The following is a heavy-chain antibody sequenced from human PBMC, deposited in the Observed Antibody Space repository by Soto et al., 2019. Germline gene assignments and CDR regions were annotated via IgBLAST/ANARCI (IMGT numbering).Heavy chain of an antibody. J-gene: IGHJ4*02. CDR1: GFTFSSYA. CDR3: ARGPRAPPYSSGWYPLDY. Sequence: GGSLRLSCAASGFTFSSYAMSWVRQAPGKGLEWVAVISYDGSNKYYADSVKGRFTISRDNSKNTLYLQMNSLRAEDTAVYYCARGPRAPPYSSGWYPLDYWGQGTLVTVSS. D-gene: IGHD6-19*01. V-gene: IGHV3-30-3*01. CDR2: ISYDGSNK.